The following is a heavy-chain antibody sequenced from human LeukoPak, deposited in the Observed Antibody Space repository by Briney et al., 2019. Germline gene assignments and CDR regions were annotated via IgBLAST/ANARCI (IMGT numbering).Heavy chain of an antibody. J-gene: IGHJ6*02. CDR3: AREDPQTTVPEGMDV. CDR1: GGPISYYY. D-gene: IGHD4-17*01. CDR2: IYYSGTT. Sequence: KSSETLSLTCTVSGGPISYYYWSWIRQSPGKGLEWIGYIYYSGTTNYNPSLKSRVTISVDTSKNQFSLQLRPVTAADTAVYYRAREDPQTTVPEGMDVWGQGTTVTVSS. V-gene: IGHV4-59*01.